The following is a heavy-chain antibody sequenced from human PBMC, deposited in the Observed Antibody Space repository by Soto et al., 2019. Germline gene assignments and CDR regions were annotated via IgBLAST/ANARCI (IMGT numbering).Heavy chain of an antibody. CDR2: IYPGESET. J-gene: IGHJ6*02. D-gene: IGHD2-21*02. CDR1: GDTLTSYW. CDR3: ARRPYCRGDCTIHPDSYHGMHV. V-gene: IGHV5-51*01. Sequence: GESLKVSWKGAGDTLTSYWSAWVRQMTGKGLEWMGIIYPGESETRYSPSVEGQVTIAADMSISTAYLQWSSLTASDTAISYCARRPYCRGDCTIHPDSYHGMHVWGQAIPVTVSS.